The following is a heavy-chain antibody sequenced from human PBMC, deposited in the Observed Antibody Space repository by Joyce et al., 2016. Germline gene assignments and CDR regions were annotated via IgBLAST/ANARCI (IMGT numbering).Heavy chain of an antibody. J-gene: IGHJ4*02. Sequence: EVQVVESGGGLVQPGGSLRLSCEASGFSFSSKWMHWVRQVPGKGLVSVSTSSPDGRYTNTADSMKGRFTMSRDNAKNMVFLQMNNLRVEDTALYYCAEADHWGQGTLVTVSS. CDR3: AEADH. CDR2: SSPDGRYT. CDR1: GFSFSSKW. V-gene: IGHV3-74*01.